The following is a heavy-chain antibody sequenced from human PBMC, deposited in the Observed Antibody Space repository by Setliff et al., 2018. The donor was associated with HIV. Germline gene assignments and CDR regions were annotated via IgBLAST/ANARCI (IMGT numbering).Heavy chain of an antibody. CDR2: INHSGNT. J-gene: IGHJ2*01. CDR1: GESLSGYY. D-gene: IGHD2-2*01. CDR3: ATKPRPIVVVPAATFWYFDL. Sequence: PSETLSLTCNVSGESLSGYYWAWIRQPPEKGLEWIGEINHSGNTNYNPSLKSRVTMSVDTSKNQFSLKLSSVTVADTAIYYCATKPRPIVVVPAATFWYFDLWGRGTLVTVSS. V-gene: IGHV4-34*09.